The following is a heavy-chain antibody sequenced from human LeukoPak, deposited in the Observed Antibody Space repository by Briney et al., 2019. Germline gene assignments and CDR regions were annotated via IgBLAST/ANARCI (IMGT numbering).Heavy chain of an antibody. CDR1: GDSVSSNSAA. CDR2: TYYRSKWYN. Sequence: QTLSLTCAISGDSVSSNSAAWNWIRQSPSRGLEWLGRTYYRSKWYNDYAVSVKSRITINPDTSKNQFSLQLNSVTPEDTAVYYCARESPYCSGGSCYQNWFDPWGQGTLVTVSS. CDR3: ARESPYCSGGSCYQNWFDP. V-gene: IGHV6-1*01. J-gene: IGHJ5*02. D-gene: IGHD2-15*01.